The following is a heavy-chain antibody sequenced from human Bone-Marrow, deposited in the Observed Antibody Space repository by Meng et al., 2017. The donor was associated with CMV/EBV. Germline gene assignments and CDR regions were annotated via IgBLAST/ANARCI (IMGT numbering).Heavy chain of an antibody. V-gene: IGHV5-51*01. CDR2: IYPGDTDT. D-gene: IGHD1-1*01. CDR1: GYSFTSYW. CDR3: ARLPWNDWPFDY. J-gene: IGHJ4*02. Sequence: GESLKISCKGSGYSFTSYWIGWVRQMPGKGLEWMGIIYPGDTDTRYTPSFQGQVTISADMSNNTPYLQWSSLKASDTAMYYCARLPWNDWPFDYWGQGTLVTVSS.